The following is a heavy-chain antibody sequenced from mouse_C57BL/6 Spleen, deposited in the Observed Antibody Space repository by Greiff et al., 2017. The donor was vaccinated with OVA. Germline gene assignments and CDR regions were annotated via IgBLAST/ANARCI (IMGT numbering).Heavy chain of an antibody. CDR3: ARPMKDYFDY. V-gene: IGHV5-17*01. D-gene: IGHD2-3*01. CDR2: ISSGSSTI. CDR1: GFTFSDYG. Sequence: VQLKESGGGLVKPGGSLKLSCAASGFTFSDYGMHWVRQAPEKGLEWVAYISSGSSTIYYADTVKGRVTISRDKAKNTLFLQMTSLRSEDTAMYYCARPMKDYFDYWGQGTTLTVSS. J-gene: IGHJ2*01.